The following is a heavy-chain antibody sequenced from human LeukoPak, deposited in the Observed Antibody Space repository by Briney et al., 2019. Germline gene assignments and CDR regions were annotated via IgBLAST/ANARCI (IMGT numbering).Heavy chain of an antibody. V-gene: IGHV1-2*06. CDR3: ARVDSSGAGAFDI. J-gene: IGHJ3*02. D-gene: IGHD3-22*01. CDR1: GYTFTGYY. CDR2: INPNSGGT. Sequence: GASVNVSCKASGYTFTGYYMHWVRQAPGQGLEWMGRINPNSGGTNYAQKFQGRVTMTRDTSISTAYMELSRLRSDDTAVYYCARVDSSGAGAFDIWGQGTMVTVSS.